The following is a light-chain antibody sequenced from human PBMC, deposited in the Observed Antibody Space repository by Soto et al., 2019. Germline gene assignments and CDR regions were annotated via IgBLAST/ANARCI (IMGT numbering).Light chain of an antibody. Sequence: QSALTQPASVSGSPRQSITISCTGASSDVGSYTYVSWYQQHPGKAPKLMIYEVNNRPSGVSNRFSGSKSGNTASLTISGLQAEDEADYYCSSYTSSGTLYVFGTGTKVPS. J-gene: IGLJ1*01. CDR1: SSDVGSYTY. CDR2: EVN. CDR3: SSYTSSGTLYV. V-gene: IGLV2-14*01.